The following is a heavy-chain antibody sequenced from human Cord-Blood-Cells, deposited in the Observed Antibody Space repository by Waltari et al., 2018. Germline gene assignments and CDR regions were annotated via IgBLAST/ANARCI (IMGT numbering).Heavy chain of an antibody. Sequence: EVQLVESGGGLVQPGGSLRLSCAASGFTVSSNYMSWVRQAPGKGLEWVSVMYSGGSTYYADSVKGRFTISRHNSKNTLYLQMNSLRAEDTAVYYCARTISRYFDYWGQGTLVTVSS. V-gene: IGHV3-53*04. J-gene: IGHJ4*02. CDR1: GFTVSSNY. D-gene: IGHD3-9*01. CDR2: MYSGGST. CDR3: ARTISRYFDY.